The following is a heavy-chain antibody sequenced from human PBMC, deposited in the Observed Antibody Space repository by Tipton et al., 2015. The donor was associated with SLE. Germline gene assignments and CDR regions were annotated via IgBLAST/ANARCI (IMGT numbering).Heavy chain of an antibody. CDR3: ARDARELLYYYYYGMDV. CDR1: GYSISSGYY. D-gene: IGHD1-26*01. J-gene: IGHJ6*02. V-gene: IGHV4-38-2*02. Sequence: TLSLTCTVSGYSISSGYYWGWIRQPPGKGLEWIGSIYHSGSTYYNPSPKSRVTISVHTSKNQFSLKLSSVTAADTAVYYCARDARELLYYYYYGMDVWGQGTTVTVSS. CDR2: IYHSGST.